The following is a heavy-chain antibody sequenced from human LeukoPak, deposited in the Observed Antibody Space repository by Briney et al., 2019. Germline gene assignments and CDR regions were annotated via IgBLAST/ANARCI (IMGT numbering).Heavy chain of an antibody. J-gene: IGHJ5*02. CDR2: INHSGST. Sequence: SETLSLACAVYGGSFSGYYWSWIRQPPGKGLEWIGEINHSGSTNYNPSLKSRVTISVDTSKNQFSLKLSSVTAADTAVYYCARAGYENWFDPWGQGTLVTVSS. CDR3: ARAGYENWFDP. V-gene: IGHV4-34*01. D-gene: IGHD5-18*01. CDR1: GGSFSGYY.